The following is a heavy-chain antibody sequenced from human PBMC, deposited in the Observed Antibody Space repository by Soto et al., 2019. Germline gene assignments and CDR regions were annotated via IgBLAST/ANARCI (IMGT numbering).Heavy chain of an antibody. V-gene: IGHV4-30-2*01. CDR2: IYHSGST. CDR3: AAAEGFAAVAADY. CDR1: GGSISSGGYS. D-gene: IGHD6-19*01. J-gene: IGHJ4*02. Sequence: QLQLQESGSGLVKPSQTLSLTCAVSGGSISSGGYSWSWIRQPPGKGLEWIGYIYHSGSTYYNPSLQTRLTNSVDRSKNQFSLQMSSVTAADKAVYYCAAAEGFAAVAADYWGQGTLVTVSS.